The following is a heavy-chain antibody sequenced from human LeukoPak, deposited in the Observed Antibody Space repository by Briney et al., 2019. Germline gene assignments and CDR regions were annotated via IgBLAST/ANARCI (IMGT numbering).Heavy chain of an antibody. CDR3: ATDPQGTNGNY. Sequence: ASVKVSCKVSGYTLTELSMHWVRLAPGEGLEWMGGFDPEAGETIYAQKFQGRVTMTEDTSTDTAYMELSSLRSEDTAVYYCATDPQGTNGNYWGQGTLVTVSS. CDR1: GYTLTELS. CDR2: FDPEAGET. D-gene: IGHD2-8*01. V-gene: IGHV1-24*01. J-gene: IGHJ4*02.